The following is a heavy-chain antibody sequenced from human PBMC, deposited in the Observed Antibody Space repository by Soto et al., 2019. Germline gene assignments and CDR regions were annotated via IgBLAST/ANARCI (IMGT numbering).Heavy chain of an antibody. CDR2: INHTGGT. J-gene: IGHJ5*02. CDR3: ATRRTVFGLLMAPFDP. Sequence: SVTPFLPCAVACGSVNGYYQNWIRQPSGKGLEWVGEINHTGGTHYNPSLKSRVTMYVDTSKNQFSLTLSSVSAADTPLYYCATRRTVFGLLMAPFDPGGQGTRGTAAS. V-gene: IGHV4-34*01. D-gene: IGHD3-3*01. CDR1: CGSVNGYY.